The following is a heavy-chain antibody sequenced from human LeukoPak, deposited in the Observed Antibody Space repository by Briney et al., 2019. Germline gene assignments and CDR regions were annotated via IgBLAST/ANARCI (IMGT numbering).Heavy chain of an antibody. J-gene: IGHJ4*02. CDR1: GGSFSGYY. Sequence: SETLSLTCAVYGGSFSGYYWSWIRQPPGKGLEWIGEINHSGSTNYNPSLKSRVTISVDTSKNQFSLKLSSVTAADTALYYCARAPGGNQLFDYWGLGTLVTVSS. V-gene: IGHV4-34*01. CDR3: ARAPGGNQLFDY. D-gene: IGHD4-23*01. CDR2: INHSGST.